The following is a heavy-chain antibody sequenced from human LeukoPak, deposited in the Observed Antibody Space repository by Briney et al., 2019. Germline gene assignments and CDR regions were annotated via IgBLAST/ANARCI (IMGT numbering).Heavy chain of an antibody. V-gene: IGHV3-23*05. CDR2: IDTGGDNT. CDR3: TKGGHGDY. Sequence: GGSLRLSCAASGLTFSTYAMAWVRQAPGKGLEWVATIDTGGDNTYYADSVKGRFTISRDTSKNTLFLQMNSLRADDTAIYYCTKGGHGDYWGQGTMVTVSS. J-gene: IGHJ4*02. D-gene: IGHD2-21*02. CDR1: GLTFSTYA.